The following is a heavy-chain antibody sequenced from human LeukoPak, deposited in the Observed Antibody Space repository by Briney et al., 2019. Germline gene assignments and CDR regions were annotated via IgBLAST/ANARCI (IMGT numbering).Heavy chain of an antibody. CDR1: GFTVSSNY. CDR3: AKAALYHEVDTAMPFR. J-gene: IGHJ4*02. CDR2: IYSGGST. D-gene: IGHD5-18*01. Sequence: PGGSLRLSCAASGFTVSSNYMSWVRQAPGKGLEWVSVIYSGGSTYYADSVKGRFTISRDNSKNTLYLQMNSLRAEDTAVYYCAKAALYHEVDTAMPFRWGQGTLVTVSS. V-gene: IGHV3-53*01.